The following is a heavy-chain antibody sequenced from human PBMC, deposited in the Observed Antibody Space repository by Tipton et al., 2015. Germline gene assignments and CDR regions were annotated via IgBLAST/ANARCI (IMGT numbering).Heavy chain of an antibody. D-gene: IGHD3-22*01. Sequence: GSLRLSCAASGFTFSRYSINWVRQAPGKGLEWVSSISSSRSYIYSADSVKGRFTISRDNSKNTLYLQMNSLRAEDTALYYCARACYDRSGYFISYFDYGGRGTLVTVSS. CDR1: GFTFSRYS. CDR3: ARACYDRSGYFISYFDY. J-gene: IGHJ4*02. V-gene: IGHV3-21*04. CDR2: ISSSRSYI.